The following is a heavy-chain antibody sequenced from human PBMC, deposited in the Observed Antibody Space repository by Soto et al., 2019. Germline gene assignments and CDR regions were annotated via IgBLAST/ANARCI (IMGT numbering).Heavy chain of an antibody. J-gene: IGHJ6*03. V-gene: IGHV3-23*01. CDR2: ISVIDAG. CDR3: AKNYYIDV. CDR1: GFTFSSYA. Sequence: EAQVLASGGGTVQPGGSLRLSCAASGFTFSSYAMSWVRQAPGKGLEWVSSISVIDAGHYGDSVKGRFTIFRDNSKNSLYLQMNTLRAEDTAIYYCAKNYYIDVLGNGTPVTGSS.